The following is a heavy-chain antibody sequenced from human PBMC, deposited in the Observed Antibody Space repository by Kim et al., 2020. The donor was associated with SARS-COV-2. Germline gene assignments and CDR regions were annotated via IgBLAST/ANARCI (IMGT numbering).Heavy chain of an antibody. CDR2: ITATGNT. CDR3: SKRGSAWYIDY. J-gene: IGHJ4*02. D-gene: IGHD6-19*01. Sequence: GGSLRLSCAASGFSFSSSAMTWVRQAPGKGLEWLSAITATGNTYYAESVKGRFAISRDDSRDTLYLQMSSLRAEDKAIYYCSKRGSAWYIDYWGQGTLVTVSS. CDR1: GFSFSSSA. V-gene: IGHV3-23*01.